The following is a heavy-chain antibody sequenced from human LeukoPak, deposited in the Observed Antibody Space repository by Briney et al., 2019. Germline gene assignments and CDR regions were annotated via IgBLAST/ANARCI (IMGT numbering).Heavy chain of an antibody. CDR1: GFTLSNYS. CDR3: ARDPYDFWSGSPPNWFDP. Sequence: TGGSLRLSCAVSGFTLSNYSMNWVRQAPGKGLEWISYISGSGFTIHYADSVKGRFTISRDNAKNSLYLQMNSLRAEDTAVYYCARDPYDFWSGSPPNWFDPWGQGTLVTVSS. J-gene: IGHJ5*02. CDR2: ISGSGFTI. V-gene: IGHV3-48*01. D-gene: IGHD3-3*01.